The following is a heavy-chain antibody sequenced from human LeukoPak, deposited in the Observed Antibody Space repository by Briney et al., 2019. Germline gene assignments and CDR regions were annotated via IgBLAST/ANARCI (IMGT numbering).Heavy chain of an antibody. CDR3: LRDRGYSTYDC. V-gene: IGHV3-7*01. CDR2: IKQDGSEK. D-gene: IGHD5-12*01. CDR1: AFSLSDYW. J-gene: IGHJ4*02. Sequence: GGSLTLSCAASAFSLSDYWKNWVSQPPAKGLQWVASIKQDGSEKYYVDSVKGRFTISRDNANNSLYLQMNTLRAEDTAVYYCLRDRGYSTYDCWGQGTLVTVSS.